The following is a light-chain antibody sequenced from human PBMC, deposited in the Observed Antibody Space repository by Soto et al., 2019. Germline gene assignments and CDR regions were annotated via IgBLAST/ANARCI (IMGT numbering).Light chain of an antibody. CDR2: GAS. Sequence: EIVMTQSPASLSVSPGEGATLSCRASQTVASNLAWYQQKPGQGPRLLIHGASTRATGVPARFSGSGSGTDFTLTISSLQSEDFAVYYCQQHHNWPPQYTFGQGTKLQIE. CDR1: QTVASN. CDR3: QQHHNWPPQYT. J-gene: IGKJ2*01. V-gene: IGKV3-15*01.